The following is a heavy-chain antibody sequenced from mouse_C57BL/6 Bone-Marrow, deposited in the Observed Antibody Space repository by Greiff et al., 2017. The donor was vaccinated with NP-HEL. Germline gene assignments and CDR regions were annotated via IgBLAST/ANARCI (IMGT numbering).Heavy chain of an antibody. CDR3: TRYYDYPYYYAMDY. CDR2: IRNEADTPAT. J-gene: IGHJ4*01. Sequence: EVQLQQSGGGLVQPGGSMKLSCAASGFPFSDSWMNWVRQSPGKGLEWVAGIRNEADTPATYYSDSVKGRLTISRDDSKSSVYLQMNSLRAEDTGIYYCTRYYDYPYYYAMDYWGQGTSVTVSS. D-gene: IGHD2-4*01. CDR1: GFPFSDSW. V-gene: IGHV6-6*01.